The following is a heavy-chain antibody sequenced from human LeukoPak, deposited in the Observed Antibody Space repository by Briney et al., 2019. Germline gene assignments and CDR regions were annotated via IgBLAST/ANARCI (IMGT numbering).Heavy chain of an antibody. V-gene: IGHV4-30-4*08. Sequence: SETLSLTCIVSGGSISSANHFWSWVRQSPGEGLEWFGYLHYDGRAHYNPSLKTRVSMSLDMSKNQFSLSLSSVTAADPAIYYCAREVITPGDSDGFDLWGQGTMVSVSS. CDR2: LHYDGRA. CDR1: GGSISSANHF. D-gene: IGHD2-2*01. J-gene: IGHJ3*01. CDR3: AREVITPGDSDGFDL.